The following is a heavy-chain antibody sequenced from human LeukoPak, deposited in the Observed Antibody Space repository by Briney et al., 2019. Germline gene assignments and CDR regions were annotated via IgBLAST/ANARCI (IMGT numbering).Heavy chain of an antibody. Sequence: SETLSLTCTVSGGSISSYYWSWIRQPPGKGLEWIGYIYYSGSTNYNPSLKSRVTISVDTSKNQFSLKLSSVTAADTAVYYCARGPSSSWPNWFDPWGQGTLVTVSS. CDR3: ARGPSSSWPNWFDP. CDR2: IYYSGST. V-gene: IGHV4-59*08. D-gene: IGHD6-13*01. J-gene: IGHJ5*02. CDR1: GGSISSYY.